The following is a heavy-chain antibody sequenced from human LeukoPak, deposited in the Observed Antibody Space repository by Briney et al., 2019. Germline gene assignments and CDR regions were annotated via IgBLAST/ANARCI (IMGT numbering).Heavy chain of an antibody. V-gene: IGHV1-18*01. CDR3: ARHYSGYASGDAFDI. CDR1: GYTFTSYG. Sequence: ASVKVSCKASGYTFTSYGISWVRQAPGQGLEWMGWISAYNGNTNYAQKLQGRVTMTTDTSTSTAYMELRSLRSDDTAVYYCARHYSGYASGDAFDIWGQGTVVTVSS. D-gene: IGHD5-12*01. CDR2: ISAYNGNT. J-gene: IGHJ3*02.